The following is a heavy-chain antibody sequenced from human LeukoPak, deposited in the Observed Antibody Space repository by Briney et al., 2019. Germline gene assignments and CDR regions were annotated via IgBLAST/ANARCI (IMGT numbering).Heavy chain of an antibody. V-gene: IGHV3-23*01. CDR1: GITFSTYG. CDR2: ISGSGGST. Sequence: GGSLRLSCEASGITFSTYGMSWVRQAPGKGLEWVSSISGSGGSTYYADSVKGRFTISRDNSKNTLYLQMNSLRADDTAVYYCAKGYYFDAFDIWGQGTMVTVSS. J-gene: IGHJ3*02. CDR3: AKGYYFDAFDI. D-gene: IGHD3-16*01.